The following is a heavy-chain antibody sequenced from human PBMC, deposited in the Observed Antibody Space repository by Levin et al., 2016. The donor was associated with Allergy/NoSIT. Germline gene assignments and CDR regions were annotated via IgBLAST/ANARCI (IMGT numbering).Heavy chain of an antibody. CDR1: GLSVSGNY. J-gene: IGHJ4*02. CDR3: GKEWATAIDY. Sequence: GESLKISCAASGLSVSGNYMSWVRQAPGKGLEWFSVIYSSNSPYNPDSTYYADSVRGRFTMYRDNSKNTLYLQMNNLRVEDTAVYYCGKEWATAIDYWGQGTLVKVSS. D-gene: IGHD1-1*01. CDR2: IYSSNSPYNPDST. V-gene: IGHV3-NL1*01.